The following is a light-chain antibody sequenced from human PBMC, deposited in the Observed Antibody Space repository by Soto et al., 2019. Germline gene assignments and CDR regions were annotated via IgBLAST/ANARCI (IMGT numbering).Light chain of an antibody. Sequence: EIVLTQSPGTLSLSPGERATLSCRASQSVTSSFLAWYQQKPGQSPRLLIYGASSRATGIPDRFSGCGSGTDFTLTISRLEPEDLAVYYCQQYGSSPVTFGPGTKVDIK. V-gene: IGKV3-20*01. CDR3: QQYGSSPVT. J-gene: IGKJ3*01. CDR1: QSVTSSF. CDR2: GAS.